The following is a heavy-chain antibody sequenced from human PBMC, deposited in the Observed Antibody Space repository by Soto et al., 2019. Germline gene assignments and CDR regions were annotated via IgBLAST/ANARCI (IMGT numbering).Heavy chain of an antibody. J-gene: IGHJ4*02. Sequence: PGGSLRLSCAASGFTFSSYGMHWVRQAPGKGLEWVAVISYDGSNKYYADSVKGRFTISRDNSKNTLYLQMNSLRAEDTAVYYCAKLPSYSSTNHFDYWGQGTLVTVSS. CDR1: GFTFSSYG. D-gene: IGHD6-13*01. CDR3: AKLPSYSSTNHFDY. V-gene: IGHV3-30*18. CDR2: ISYDGSNK.